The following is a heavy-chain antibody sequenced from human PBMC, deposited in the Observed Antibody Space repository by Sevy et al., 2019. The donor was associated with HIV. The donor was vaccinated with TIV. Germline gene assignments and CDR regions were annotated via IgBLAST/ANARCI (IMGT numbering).Heavy chain of an antibody. Sequence: GGSLRLSCAASAFIFSSFAMGWVRQGPRKGLEWISVISASGDYTYYADSVKGRFTISRDNSNNTLFLQMNSLRAEDTAIFYCAKKMGGGSGMAFLIDYWGQGTLVTVSS. CDR3: AKKMGGGSGMAFLIDY. D-gene: IGHD1-20*01. CDR1: AFIFSSFA. J-gene: IGHJ4*02. V-gene: IGHV3-23*01. CDR2: ISASGDYT.